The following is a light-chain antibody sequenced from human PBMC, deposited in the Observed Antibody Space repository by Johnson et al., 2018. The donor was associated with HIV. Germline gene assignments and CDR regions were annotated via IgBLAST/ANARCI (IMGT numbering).Light chain of an antibody. J-gene: IGLJ1*01. Sequence: QLVLTQPPPVSAAPGQKVTISCSGSSSNIGNNYVSWYQQLPGTAPKLLIYDNNKRLSGIPHRFSGHKSGTSATLVITGIQTGDEADYYCGTWESSLSGYVFGTVTKVTVL. CDR1: SSNIGNNY. V-gene: IGLV1-51*01. CDR3: GTWESSLSGYV. CDR2: DNN.